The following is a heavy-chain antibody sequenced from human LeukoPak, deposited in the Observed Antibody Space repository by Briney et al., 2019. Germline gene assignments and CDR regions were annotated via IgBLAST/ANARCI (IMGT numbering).Heavy chain of an antibody. CDR3: ARKYCSSTSCYSAWFDP. CDR1: GYTFTSYG. CDR2: ISAYNGNT. V-gene: IGHV1-18*01. J-gene: IGHJ5*02. D-gene: IGHD2-2*02. Sequence: GASVKVSCKASGYTFTSYGISWVRQAPGQGLEWMGWISAYNGNTNYAQKLQGRVTMTTDTSTSTAYMELRSQRSDDTAVYYCARKYCSSTSCYSAWFDPWGQGTLVTVSS.